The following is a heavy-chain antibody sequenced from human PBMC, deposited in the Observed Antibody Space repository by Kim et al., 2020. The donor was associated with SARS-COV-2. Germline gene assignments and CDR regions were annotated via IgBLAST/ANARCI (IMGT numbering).Heavy chain of an antibody. CDR2: ISAYNGNT. CDR1: GYTFTSYG. CDR3: AREGRNMIVGEGVGMDV. V-gene: IGHV1-18*01. Sequence: ASVKVSCKASGYTFTSYGISWVRQAPGQGLEWMGWISAYNGNTNYAQKLQGRVTMTTDTSTSTAYMELRSLRSDDTAVYYCAREGRNMIVGEGVGMDVWGQGTTVTVSS. J-gene: IGHJ6*02. D-gene: IGHD3-22*01.